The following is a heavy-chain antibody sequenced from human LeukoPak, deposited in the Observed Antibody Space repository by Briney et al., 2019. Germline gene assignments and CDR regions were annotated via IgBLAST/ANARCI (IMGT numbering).Heavy chain of an antibody. D-gene: IGHD3-22*01. V-gene: IGHV4-59*01. CDR3: VSWDYYDSSGYGAYLHH. J-gene: IGHJ1*01. CDR1: GGSISSYY. CDR2: IYYSGST. Sequence: KPSETLSLTCTVSGGSISSYYWSWIRQPPGKGLEWIGYIYYSGSTNYNSSLKSRVTISVDTSKNQFSLKLSSVTAADTAVYYCVSWDYYDSSGYGAYLHHWGQGTLVTVSS.